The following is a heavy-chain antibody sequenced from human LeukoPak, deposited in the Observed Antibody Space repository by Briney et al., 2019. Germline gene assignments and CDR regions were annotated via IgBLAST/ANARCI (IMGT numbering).Heavy chain of an antibody. CDR3: ARDLYYYYYYMDV. Sequence: GRSLRLSCAASGFTFSSYAMHWVRQAPGKGLEWVAVISYDGSNKYYADSVKGRFTISRDNSKNTLYRQMNSLRAEDTAVYYCARDLYYYYYYMDVWGKGTTVTVSS. V-gene: IGHV3-30*04. CDR1: GFTFSSYA. CDR2: ISYDGSNK. J-gene: IGHJ6*03.